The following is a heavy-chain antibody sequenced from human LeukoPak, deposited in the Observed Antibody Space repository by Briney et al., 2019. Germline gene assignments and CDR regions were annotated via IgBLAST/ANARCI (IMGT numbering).Heavy chain of an antibody. D-gene: IGHD3-22*01. CDR3: ASIYYYDSAPIDP. J-gene: IGHJ5*02. Sequence: SETLSLTCTVSGGSISSYYWSWIRQPPGKGLEWIGYIYYSGSTNYNPSLKSRVTISVDTSKNQFSLKLSSVTAADTAVYYCASIYYYDSAPIDPWGQGTLVTVSS. CDR1: GGSISSYY. CDR2: IYYSGST. V-gene: IGHV4-59*08.